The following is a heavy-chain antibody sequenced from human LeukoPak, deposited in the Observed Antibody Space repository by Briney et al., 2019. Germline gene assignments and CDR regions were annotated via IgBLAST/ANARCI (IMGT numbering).Heavy chain of an antibody. J-gene: IGHJ4*02. CDR2: ISYDGSNK. V-gene: IGHV3-30*18. Sequence: GGSLRLSRAASGXTFSSYAMHWVRQAPGKGLEWVAVISYDGSNKYYTDSVKGRFTISRDNSKNTLYLQMNSLRAEDTAVYYCAKSSSYYDSRGYYSPDYFDYWGQGTLVTVSS. CDR1: GXTFSSYA. CDR3: AKSSSYYDSRGYYSPDYFDY. D-gene: IGHD3-22*01.